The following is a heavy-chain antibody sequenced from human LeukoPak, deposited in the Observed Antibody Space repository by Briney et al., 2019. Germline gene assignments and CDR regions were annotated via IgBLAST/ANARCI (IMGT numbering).Heavy chain of an antibody. CDR1: GGTFSSYA. CDR3: ARAHYDFWSGHDY. CDR2: FIPILGIA. V-gene: IGHV1-69*04. J-gene: IGHJ4*02. Sequence: GASVKVSCKASGGTFSSYAISWVRQAPGQGLEWMGRFIPILGIANYAQKFQGRVTITADKSTSTAYMELSSLRSEDTAVYYCARAHYDFWSGHDYWGQGTLVTVSS. D-gene: IGHD3-3*01.